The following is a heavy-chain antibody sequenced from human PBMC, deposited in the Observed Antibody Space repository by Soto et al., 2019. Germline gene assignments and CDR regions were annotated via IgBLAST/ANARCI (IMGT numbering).Heavy chain of an antibody. Sequence: QVQLVESGGGVVQPGGSLRLSCAASGFTFSNFVMHWVRQAPGKGLEWVAATSYDGKNKDHADPVKGRFTISRDNSKNTLYLQMNSLRHEDTAVYFCARERAIAATGSFYYWGQGTLVTVSS. CDR2: TSYDGKNK. V-gene: IGHV3-30*04. CDR1: GFTFSNFV. CDR3: ARERAIAATGSFYY. D-gene: IGHD6-13*01. J-gene: IGHJ4*02.